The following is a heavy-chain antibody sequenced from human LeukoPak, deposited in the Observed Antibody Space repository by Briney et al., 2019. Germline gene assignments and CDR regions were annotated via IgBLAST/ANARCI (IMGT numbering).Heavy chain of an antibody. CDR2: ISSSGHTK. V-gene: IGHV3-11*04. Sequence: PGGSLRLSCAASGFTFSDYYMSWIRQAPGKGLEWLSYISSSGHTKYYTDYVKGRFTISRDNAKNSLYLQMNSLRAEDTAVYYCARFALKTPPTDWGQGTLVTVSS. J-gene: IGHJ4*02. CDR3: ARFALKTPPTD. CDR1: GFTFSDYY.